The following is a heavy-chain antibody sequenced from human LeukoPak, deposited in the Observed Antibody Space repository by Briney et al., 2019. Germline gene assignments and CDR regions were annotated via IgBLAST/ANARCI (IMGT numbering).Heavy chain of an antibody. J-gene: IGHJ4*02. CDR2: SYYSGNT. V-gene: IGHV4-59*08. CDR3: ARLGSVAMPFDY. Sequence: PSETLSLTCTVSGGSMNNYYWNWIRQPPGKGLEWIGYSYYSGNTNYNPSLKSRVNISVDTSKNQFSLNLSSVTAADTAVYYCARLGSVAMPFDYWGQGTLVTVSS. CDR1: GGSMNNYY. D-gene: IGHD2-2*01.